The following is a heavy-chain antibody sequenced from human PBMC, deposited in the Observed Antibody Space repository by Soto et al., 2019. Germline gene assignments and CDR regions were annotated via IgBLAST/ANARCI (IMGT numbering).Heavy chain of an antibody. V-gene: IGHV3-33*01. CDR3: AREETKDYGGKLNAFDI. D-gene: IGHD4-17*01. J-gene: IGHJ3*02. Sequence: ESGGGVVQQGRSLRLSCAASGFTFSSYGMHWVRQAPGKGLEWVAVIWYDGSNKYYADSVKGRFTISRDNSKNTLYLQMNSLRAEDTAVYYCAREETKDYGGKLNAFDIWGQGTIVTVSS. CDR2: IWYDGSNK. CDR1: GFTFSSYG.